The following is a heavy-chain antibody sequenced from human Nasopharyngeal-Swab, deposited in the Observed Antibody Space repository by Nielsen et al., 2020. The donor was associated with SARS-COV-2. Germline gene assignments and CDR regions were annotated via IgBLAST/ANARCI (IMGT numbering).Heavy chain of an antibody. V-gene: IGHV6-1*01. CDR1: GDSVSSNSAA. D-gene: IGHD6-6*01. J-gene: IGHJ3*02. Sequence: SCAISGDSVSSNSAAWNWIRQSPSRGLEWLGRTYYRSKWYNDYAVSVKSRITINPDTSKNQFSLQLNSVTPEDTAVYYCARVWSSSSGDAFDIWGQGTMVTASS. CDR3: ARVWSSSSGDAFDI. CDR2: TYYRSKWYN.